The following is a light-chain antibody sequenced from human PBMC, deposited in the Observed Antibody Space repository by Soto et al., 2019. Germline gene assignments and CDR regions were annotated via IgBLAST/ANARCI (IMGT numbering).Light chain of an antibody. V-gene: IGLV2-14*01. J-gene: IGLJ1*01. CDR1: SSDIGGYNS. Sequence: QSALTQPASVSGSPGQSITISCTGISSDIGGYNSVSWYQQHPGKAPKLIIYEVTNRPSGVSNRFSGSESGNTASLTISGLQPENEADYYCSSHTSMRTYVFGPGTQVTVL. CDR3: SSHTSMRTYV. CDR2: EVT.